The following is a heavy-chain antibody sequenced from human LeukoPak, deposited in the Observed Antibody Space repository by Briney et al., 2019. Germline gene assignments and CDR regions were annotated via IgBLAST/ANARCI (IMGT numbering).Heavy chain of an antibody. CDR3: PRDATRGGDNDY. CDR1: GFTFTSYW. D-gene: IGHD2-21*02. CDR2: INEEGSYK. Sequence: PGGSLRLSCAVSGFTFTSYWMSWVRQAPGKGLEWVANINEEGSYKLHADSVMGRLTISRDNSKNSLYLQMSSLRADDSAGYYCPRDATRGGDNDYWGQGTRVIVSS. J-gene: IGHJ4*02. V-gene: IGHV3-7*01.